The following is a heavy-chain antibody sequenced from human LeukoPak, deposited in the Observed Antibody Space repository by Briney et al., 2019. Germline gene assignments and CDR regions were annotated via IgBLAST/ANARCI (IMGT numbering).Heavy chain of an antibody. CDR2: IIPILGIA. D-gene: IGHD3-10*01. J-gene: IGHJ5*02. CDR3: ATDGLGPYYGSGSYYHWFDP. V-gene: IGHV1-69*04. CDR1: GGTFSSYA. Sequence: SVKVSCKASGGTFSSYAISWVRQAPGQGLEWMGRIIPILGIANYAQKFQGRVTITADKSTSTAYMELSSLRSEDTAVYYCATDGLGPYYGSGSYYHWFDPWGQGTLVTVSS.